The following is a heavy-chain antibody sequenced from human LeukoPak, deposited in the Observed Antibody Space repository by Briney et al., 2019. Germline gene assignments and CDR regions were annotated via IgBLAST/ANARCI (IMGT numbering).Heavy chain of an antibody. CDR3: ARVGYDFWSTIGCYFDY. CDR2: ISAYNGNT. Sequence: ASVKVSCKASGGTFSSYAISRVRQAPGQGLEWMRWISAYNGNTNYAQKLQGRVTMTTDTSTSTAYLELRSLRSDDTAVYYCARVGYDFWSTIGCYFDYWGQGTLVTVSS. V-gene: IGHV1-18*01. CDR1: GGTFSSYA. J-gene: IGHJ4*02. D-gene: IGHD3-3*01.